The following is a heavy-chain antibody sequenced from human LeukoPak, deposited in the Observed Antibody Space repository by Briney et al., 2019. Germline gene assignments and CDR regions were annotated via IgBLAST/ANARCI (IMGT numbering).Heavy chain of an antibody. CDR3: ARDRGSGYYSFDY. Sequence: GGSLRLSCAASGFTVSSNYMSWVRQAPGKGLEWVSVIYSGGSTYYADSVKGRFTISRDNSKNTLYLQMNSLRAEDTAVYYCARDRGSGYYSFDYWGQGTLVTVSS. J-gene: IGHJ4*02. V-gene: IGHV3-66*01. CDR2: IYSGGST. D-gene: IGHD3-22*01. CDR1: GFTVSSNY.